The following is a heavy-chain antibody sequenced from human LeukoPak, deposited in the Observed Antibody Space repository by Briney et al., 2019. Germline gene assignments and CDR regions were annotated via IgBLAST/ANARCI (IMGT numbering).Heavy chain of an antibody. J-gene: IGHJ4*02. CDR2: INPKSGGT. CDR3: ARSPDILTGENFDY. V-gene: IGHV1-2*02. Sequence: ASVKVSCKASGYTFIRYYMHWVRQAPGQGLEWMGWINPKSGGTNEAQKFHDRVTMTRDTSIRTAYMEVSRLRSDDNAVYYCARSPDILTGENFDYWGQGTLVTVSS. CDR1: GYTFIRYY. D-gene: IGHD3-9*01.